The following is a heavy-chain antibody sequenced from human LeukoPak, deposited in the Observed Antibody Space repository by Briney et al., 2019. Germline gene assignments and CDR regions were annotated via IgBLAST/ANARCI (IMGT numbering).Heavy chain of an antibody. J-gene: IGHJ4*02. D-gene: IGHD2-2*01. V-gene: IGHV1-2*02. CDR2: TNPNSGGT. Sequence: GASVKVSCKASGYTFTGYYMHWVRQARGQGLEWMGWTNPNSGGTNYAQQFEGRVTMTRDTSISTAYMELSRLTSDDTAVYYCTKVFIKYCSTPSCYVFDYWGQGTPVTVSS. CDR3: TKVFIKYCSTPSCYVFDY. CDR1: GYTFTGYY.